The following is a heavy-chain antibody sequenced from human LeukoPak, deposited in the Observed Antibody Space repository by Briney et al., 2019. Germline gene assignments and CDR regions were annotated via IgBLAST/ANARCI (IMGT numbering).Heavy chain of an antibody. J-gene: IGHJ4*02. V-gene: IGHV7-4-1*02. D-gene: IGHD4-23*01. Sequence: GASVKLSCKPSGYIFTRYAIHWVRQAPGQGLEWMGWINTNNGNPTYAQGFKGRFVFFLDTSANTTYLQISSLKAEDTAKYYCGRDGNIDFWGQGTLVTVSS. CDR3: GRDGNIDF. CDR2: INTNNGNP. CDR1: GYIFTRYA.